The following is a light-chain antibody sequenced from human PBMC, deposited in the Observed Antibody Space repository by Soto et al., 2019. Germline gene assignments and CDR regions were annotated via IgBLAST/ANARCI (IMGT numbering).Light chain of an antibody. CDR1: QAISSS. Sequence: DIQLTQSPSFLSASVGDRVTITCRASQAISSSLAWYQHNPGKAPKLLIYAASTLQNGVPSSFSGSGSGTEFTLTISSLQPEDFATYYCLQHNSYPYTFGQGTKLEIK. CDR2: AAS. CDR3: LQHNSYPYT. J-gene: IGKJ2*01. V-gene: IGKV1-9*01.